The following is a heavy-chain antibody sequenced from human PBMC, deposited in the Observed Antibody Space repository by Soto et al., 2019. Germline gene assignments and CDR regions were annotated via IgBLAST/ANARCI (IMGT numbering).Heavy chain of an antibody. Sequence: GASVKVSCKASGGTFSSYAISWVRQAPGQGLEWMGGIIPIFGTANYAQKFQGRVTITADESTSTAYMELSSLRSEDTAVYYCARDGPGYSSSWYRYLDYWGQGTLVTAPQ. D-gene: IGHD6-13*01. CDR1: GGTFSSYA. J-gene: IGHJ4*02. V-gene: IGHV1-69*13. CDR3: ARDGPGYSSSWYRYLDY. CDR2: IIPIFGTA.